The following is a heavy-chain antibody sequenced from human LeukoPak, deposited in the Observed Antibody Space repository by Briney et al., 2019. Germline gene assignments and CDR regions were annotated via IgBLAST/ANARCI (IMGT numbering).Heavy chain of an antibody. D-gene: IGHD6-13*01. CDR1: GISFSSYG. J-gene: IGHJ4*02. Sequence: GGSLRLSCAASGISFSSYGMSWVRQAPGKGLEWVSTLSSTGTTFYAGSVEGRFTISRANSENTLYLQMDSLRAADTALYYCARVGYSSSWFFFNFWGQGTLVIVSS. CDR3: ARVGYSSSWFFFNF. V-gene: IGHV3-23*05. CDR2: LSSTGTT.